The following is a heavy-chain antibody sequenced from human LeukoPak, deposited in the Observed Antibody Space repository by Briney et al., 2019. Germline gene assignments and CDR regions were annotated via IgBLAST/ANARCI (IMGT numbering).Heavy chain of an antibody. CDR2: IYYTGST. D-gene: IGHD2-2*01. CDR1: GGSISSGGYY. Sequence: PSETLSLTCTISGGSISSGGYYWSWIRQHPGKGLEWIGYIYYTGSTYYNPSLKSRVTISVDTSKNQFSLELSSVTAADTAVYYCARVVGYCSSTSCYYFDYWGQGTLVTVSS. CDR3: ARVVGYCSSTSCYYFDY. J-gene: IGHJ4*02. V-gene: IGHV4-31*03.